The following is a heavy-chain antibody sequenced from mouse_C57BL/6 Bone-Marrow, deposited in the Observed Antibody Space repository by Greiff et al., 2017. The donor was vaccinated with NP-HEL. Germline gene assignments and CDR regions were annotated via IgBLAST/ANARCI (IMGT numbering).Heavy chain of an antibody. CDR3: ARWGY. Sequence: QVQLQESGAELVRPGASVKLSCKASGYTFTDYYINWVKQRPGQGLEWIARIYPGSGNTYYNEKFKGKATLTAEKSSSTAYMQLSSLTSEDSAVYFCARWGYWGQGTTLTVSS. V-gene: IGHV1-76*01. CDR2: IYPGSGNT. J-gene: IGHJ2*01. CDR1: GYTFTDYY.